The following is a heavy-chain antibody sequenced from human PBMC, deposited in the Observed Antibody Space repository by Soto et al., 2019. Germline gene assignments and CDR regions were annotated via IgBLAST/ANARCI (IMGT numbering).Heavy chain of an antibody. V-gene: IGHV4-34*01. D-gene: IGHD6-6*01. CDR1: GGSFSGYY. CDR3: ARGLITQDSRSSGFYYYGMDV. Sequence: QVQLQQWGAGLLKPSETLSLTCAVYGGSFSGYYWSWIRQPPGKGLEWIGEINHSGSTNYNPSLKSRVTISVDTSKNQFSLKLSSVTAADTAVYYCARGLITQDSRSSGFYYYGMDVWGQGTTVTVSS. J-gene: IGHJ6*02. CDR2: INHSGST.